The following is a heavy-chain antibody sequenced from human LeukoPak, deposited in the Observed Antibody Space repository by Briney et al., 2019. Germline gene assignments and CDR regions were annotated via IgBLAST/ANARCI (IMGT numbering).Heavy chain of an antibody. CDR2: INHSGST. CDR1: GGSFSGYY. CDR3: AGPLREYGSGRDSFGY. V-gene: IGHV4-34*01. D-gene: IGHD3-10*01. Sequence: SSETLSLTCAVYGGSFSGYYWSWIRQPPGKGLEWIGEINHSGSTNYNPSLKSRVTISVDTSKNQFSLKLSSVTAADTAVYYCAGPLREYGSGRDSFGYWGQGTLVTVSS. J-gene: IGHJ4*02.